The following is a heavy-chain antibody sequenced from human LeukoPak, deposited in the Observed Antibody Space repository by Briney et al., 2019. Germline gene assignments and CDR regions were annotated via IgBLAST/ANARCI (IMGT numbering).Heavy chain of an antibody. J-gene: IGHJ6*03. CDR2: INYGGST. CDR1: GGSLSDDY. Sequence: SETLSLTCSVSGGSLSDDYWSWIRQPSGKALEWIGYINYGGSTNYNPSLKSRVTMSVDTSKNQFSLNLNSVSAADTAVYYCARRRPAPMVNLEEDVQYYMDVWGSGTTVTVSS. V-gene: IGHV4-59*08. CDR3: ARRRPAPMVNLEEDVQYYMDV. D-gene: IGHD5-18*01.